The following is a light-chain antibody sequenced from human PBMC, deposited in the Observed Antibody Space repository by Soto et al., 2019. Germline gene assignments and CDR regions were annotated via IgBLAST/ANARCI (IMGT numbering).Light chain of an antibody. Sequence: DIRMTQTPLSLPVIPGESASISCTSSQSLLHRNGYIYLDWYVQKTGQSPQLLIYLGSNRASGVPDRFSDSGSGTYFTLRIIRVEADDVGVFYCMQSLKTPRTFGQGTKLEIK. J-gene: IGKJ1*01. V-gene: IGKV2-28*01. CDR2: LGS. CDR3: MQSLKTPRT. CDR1: QSLLHRNGYIY.